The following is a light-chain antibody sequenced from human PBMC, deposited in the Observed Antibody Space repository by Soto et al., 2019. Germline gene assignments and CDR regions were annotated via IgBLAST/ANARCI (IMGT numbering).Light chain of an antibody. CDR1: SGHSSYT. Sequence: QPVLTQSPSAYASLGASVKLTCSLSSGHSSYTIAWHQQQPEKGPRYLMKLNSDGSHSKGDGIPDRFSGSSSGAERYLTISRLQSEDEADYYFQTWGTGIRVFGGGTKLTVL. CDR2: LNSDGSH. J-gene: IGLJ2*01. CDR3: QTWGTGIRV. V-gene: IGLV4-69*01.